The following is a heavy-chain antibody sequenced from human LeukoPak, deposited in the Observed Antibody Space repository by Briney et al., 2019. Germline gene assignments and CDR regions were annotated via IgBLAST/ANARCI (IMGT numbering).Heavy chain of an antibody. J-gene: IGHJ3*02. Sequence: PGGSLRLSCAASGFTFSIYGMHRVRQAPGKGLEWVEVISYDGSNKYYADSVKGRFTISRDNSKNTLYLQMNSLRAEDTAVYYCAKGNCGGDCFDAFNIWGQGTMVTVSS. D-gene: IGHD2-21*02. V-gene: IGHV3-30*18. CDR3: AKGNCGGDCFDAFNI. CDR2: ISYDGSNK. CDR1: GFTFSIYG.